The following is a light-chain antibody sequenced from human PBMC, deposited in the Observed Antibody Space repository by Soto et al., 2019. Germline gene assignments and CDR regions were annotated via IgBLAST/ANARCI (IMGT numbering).Light chain of an antibody. V-gene: IGLV1-47*01. J-gene: IGLJ3*02. CDR3: AAWDDSLSGRV. CDR2: RNN. Sequence: QSVLTHPPSASGTPGQRVTISCSGSSSNIGSNYVYWYQQLPGTAPKLLIYRNNQRPSGVPDRFSGYKSGTSASLAISGLRSEDEADYYCAAWDDSLSGRVFGGGTKLTVL. CDR1: SSNIGSNY.